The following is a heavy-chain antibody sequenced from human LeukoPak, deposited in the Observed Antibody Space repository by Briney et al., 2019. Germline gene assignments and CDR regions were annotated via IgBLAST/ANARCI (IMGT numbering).Heavy chain of an antibody. D-gene: IGHD3-22*01. CDR3: AKDSYDRSGYYYYYFAY. CDR1: GFSFSSYG. CDR2: IWYDGNKK. V-gene: IGHV3-33*06. Sequence: GGSLRLSCAASGFSFSSYGMNWVRQAPGKGLEWVAVIWYDGNKKYYADSVRGRFTISRDNSKNTLYLQMDSLRADDTAVYYCAKDSYDRSGYYYYYFAYWGQGTQVTVSS. J-gene: IGHJ4*02.